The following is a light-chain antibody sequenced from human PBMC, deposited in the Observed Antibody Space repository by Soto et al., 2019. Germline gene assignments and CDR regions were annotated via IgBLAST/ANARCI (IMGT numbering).Light chain of an antibody. J-gene: IGKJ4*01. CDR3: RQANSFSLT. CDR2: AAS. V-gene: IGKV1-12*01. Sequence: DIQSTKSPSTLSGSVGDRVTITCRASQTISSWLAWYQQKPGKAPKLLIYAASSLQGGVPSRFSGSGSGTDFTLTIISLQPEDFATYYCRQANSFSLTFGGGTKVDIK. CDR1: QTISSW.